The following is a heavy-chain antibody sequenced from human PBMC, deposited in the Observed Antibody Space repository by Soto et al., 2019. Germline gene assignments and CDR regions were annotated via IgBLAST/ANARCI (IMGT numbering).Heavy chain of an antibody. J-gene: IGHJ4*02. D-gene: IGHD6-19*01. CDR1: GFTFSNYA. Sequence: QVQLVESGGGVVQPGRSLRLSCAASGFTFSNYAMHWVRQAPGKGLEWVAVISYDGSNKYYADSVKGRFTISRDNFKNTLYLQMNSLRAEDTAVYFCARDARSGWYNYWGQGTLVTVSS. CDR3: ARDARSGWYNY. CDR2: ISYDGSNK. V-gene: IGHV3-30-3*01.